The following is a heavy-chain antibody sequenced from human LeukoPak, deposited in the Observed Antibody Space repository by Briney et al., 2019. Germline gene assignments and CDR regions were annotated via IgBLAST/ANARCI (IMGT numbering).Heavy chain of an antibody. CDR1: SYSISSGYY. J-gene: IGHJ4*02. CDR3: AVTSLLWFGEFPDLPIYFDY. Sequence: SETLSLTCVVSSYSISSGYYWGWIRQPPGKGLEWIGSIYHSVSTYYNPSLKSRVTISVDTSKNQFSLKLSSVTAADTAMYYCAVTSLLWFGEFPDLPIYFDYWGQGTLVAVSS. D-gene: IGHD3-10*01. CDR2: IYHSVST. V-gene: IGHV4-38-2*01.